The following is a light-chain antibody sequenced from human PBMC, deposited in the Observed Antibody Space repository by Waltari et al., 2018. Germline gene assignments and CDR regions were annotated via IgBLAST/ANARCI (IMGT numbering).Light chain of an antibody. J-gene: IGKJ1*01. CDR3: QHYNTFPWT. CDR1: PDISTW. Sequence: DIQMTQSPSTLSASVGDTVTITCRASPDISTWLAWYKQKPGKAPKFLIYQASNLESGVPSRFSGSGSGTEFTLTINSLQPDDVATYYCQHYNTFPWTFGQGTKVDIQ. V-gene: IGKV1-5*03. CDR2: QAS.